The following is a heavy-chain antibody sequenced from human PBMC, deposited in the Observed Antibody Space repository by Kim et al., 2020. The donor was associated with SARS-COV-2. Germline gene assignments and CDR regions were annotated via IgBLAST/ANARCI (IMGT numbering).Heavy chain of an antibody. CDR2: IIRNGGST. Sequence: GGSLRLSCAASGFTFDDYGMSWVRQVQGKGLEWVSGIIRNGGSTGYVDSVKGRFTISRDNAKNSLYLQMNSLGAEDTALYYCVRGHLNGPFDWWGQGSLVTVSS. CDR1: GFTFDDYG. D-gene: IGHD2-8*01. J-gene: IGHJ4*02. CDR3: VRGHLNGPFDW. V-gene: IGHV3-20*04.